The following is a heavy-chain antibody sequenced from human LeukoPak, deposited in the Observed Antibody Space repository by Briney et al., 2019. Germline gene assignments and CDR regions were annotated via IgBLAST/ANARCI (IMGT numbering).Heavy chain of an antibody. Sequence: GGSLRLSCAASGFTFRNYWMHWVRQAPGKGLVWVSRTNIDGSTSTNADSVQGRFSISRDNAKNTLYLQMNSLRAEDTAVYYCARAPMVRANVVDYWGQGTLVTVSS. J-gene: IGHJ4*02. CDR1: GFTFRNYW. CDR2: TNIDGSTS. D-gene: IGHD4/OR15-4a*01. CDR3: ARAPMVRANVVDY. V-gene: IGHV3-74*01.